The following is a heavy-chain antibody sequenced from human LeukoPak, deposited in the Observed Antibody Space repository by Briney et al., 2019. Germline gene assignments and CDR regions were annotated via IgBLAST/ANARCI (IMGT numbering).Heavy chain of an antibody. V-gene: IGHV4-59*01. J-gene: IGHJ6*02. CDR3: ARLAARRGYYYYGMDV. CDR1: GGSISGDY. Sequence: PSETLSLTCTVSGGSISGDYWSRFRQPPGKGLDYIGYIYYSGTGSTNYNPSLKSRVTISVNTSKNQFSLKLSSVTPADTAVYYCARLAARRGYYYYGMDVWGQGTTVTVSS. CDR2: IYYSGTGST. D-gene: IGHD3-10*01.